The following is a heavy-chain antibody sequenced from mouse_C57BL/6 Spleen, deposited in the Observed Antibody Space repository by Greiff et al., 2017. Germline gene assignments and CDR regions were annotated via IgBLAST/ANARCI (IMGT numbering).Heavy chain of an antibody. CDR3: ARDYYFGSSFFAY. V-gene: IGHV1-4*01. CDR1: GYTFTSYT. Sequence: VKLMESGAELARPGASVKMSCKASGYTFTSYTMHWVKQRPGQGLEWIGYINPSSGYTKYNQKFKDKATLTADKSSSTAYMQLSSLTSEDSAVYYCARDYYFGSSFFAYWGQGTLVTVSA. D-gene: IGHD1-1*01. J-gene: IGHJ3*01. CDR2: INPSSGYT.